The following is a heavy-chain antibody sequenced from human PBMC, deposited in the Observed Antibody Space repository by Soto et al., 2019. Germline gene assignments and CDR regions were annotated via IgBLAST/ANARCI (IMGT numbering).Heavy chain of an antibody. CDR1: GFTFSSYA. Sequence: PGGSLRLSCAASGFTFSSYAMSWVRQAPGKGLEWVSAISGSGGSTYYADSVKGRFTISRDNSKNTLYLQMNSLRAEDTAVYYCAKFKVGSYGSGSYYKQRRSLGAGGPNYYYGMDVWGQGTTVTVSS. J-gene: IGHJ6*02. D-gene: IGHD3-10*01. CDR2: ISGSGGST. CDR3: AKFKVGSYGSGSYYKQRRSLGAGGPNYYYGMDV. V-gene: IGHV3-23*01.